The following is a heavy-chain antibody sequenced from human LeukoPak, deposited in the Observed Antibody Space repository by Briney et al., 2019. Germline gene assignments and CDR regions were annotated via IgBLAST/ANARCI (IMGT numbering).Heavy chain of an antibody. CDR1: GGPISSGDFY. Sequence: PSQTLSLTCTLSGGPISSGDFYWSWVRQPPGKGLEWIGYIFYSGSLYYNPSPKSRVTISVDTSKNQFPLKLSSVTAADTAVYYCASCIAAYNFDYWGQGTLVTVSS. D-gene: IGHD6-13*01. CDR3: ASCIAAYNFDY. V-gene: IGHV4-30-4*01. J-gene: IGHJ4*02. CDR2: IFYSGSL.